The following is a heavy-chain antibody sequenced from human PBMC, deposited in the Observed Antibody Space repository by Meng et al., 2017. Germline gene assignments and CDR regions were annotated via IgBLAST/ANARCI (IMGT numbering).Heavy chain of an antibody. D-gene: IGHD2-15*01. Sequence: GESLKISCQGSGYTFTNYWIGWVRQMPGKGLEWMGIIYPGDSETTYSPSFQGQVTISADKSITTAYLQWSSLKASDTAMYYCARMGHCDGGSCYSYDFWGHGTRVTVSS. V-gene: IGHV5-51*01. CDR3: ARMGHCDGGSCYSYDF. CDR1: GYTFTNYW. J-gene: IGHJ5*01. CDR2: IYPGDSET.